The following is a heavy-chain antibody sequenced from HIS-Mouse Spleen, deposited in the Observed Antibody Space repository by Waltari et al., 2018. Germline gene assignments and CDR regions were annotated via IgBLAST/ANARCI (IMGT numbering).Heavy chain of an antibody. CDR1: GGSISSSSYY. CDR3: AREIPYSSSWYDWYFDL. D-gene: IGHD6-13*01. CDR2: IYYSGST. J-gene: IGHJ2*01. V-gene: IGHV4-39*07. Sequence: QLQLQESGPGLVKPSETLSLTCTVSGGSISSSSYYWGWIRQPPGKGLEWIGSIYYSGSTYYNPSLKSRGTISVDTSKNQFSLKLSSVTAADTAVYYWAREIPYSSSWYDWYFDLWGRGTLVTVSS.